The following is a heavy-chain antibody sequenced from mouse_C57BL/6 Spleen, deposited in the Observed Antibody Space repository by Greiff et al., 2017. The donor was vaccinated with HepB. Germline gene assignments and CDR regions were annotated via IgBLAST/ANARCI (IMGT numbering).Heavy chain of an antibody. CDR2: ISSGSSTI. D-gene: IGHD1-1*01. J-gene: IGHJ1*03. CDR3: ANAYGSSYWYFDV. V-gene: IGHV5-17*01. Sequence: EVKLMESGGGLVKPGGSLKLSCAASGFTFSDYGMHWVRQAPEKGLEWVAYISSGSSTIYYADTVKGRFTISRDNAKNTLFLQMTSLRSEDTAMYYCANAYGSSYWYFDVWGTGTTVTVSS. CDR1: GFTFSDYG.